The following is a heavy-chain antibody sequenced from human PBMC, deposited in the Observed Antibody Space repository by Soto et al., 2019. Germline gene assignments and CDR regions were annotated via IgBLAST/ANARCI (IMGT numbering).Heavy chain of an antibody. Sequence: PSETLSLTCAVYGGSFSGYYWSWIRQPPGKGLEWIGEINHSGSTNYNPSLKSRVTISVDTSKNQFSLKLSSVTAADTAVYYCAREGNWNYVDYWGQGTLVTVSS. CDR1: GGSFSGYY. V-gene: IGHV4-34*01. CDR3: AREGNWNYVDY. J-gene: IGHJ4*02. CDR2: INHSGST. D-gene: IGHD1-20*01.